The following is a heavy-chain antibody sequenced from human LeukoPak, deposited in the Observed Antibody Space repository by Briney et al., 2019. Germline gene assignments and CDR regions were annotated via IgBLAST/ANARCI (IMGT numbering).Heavy chain of an antibody. Sequence: PGGSLRLSCAASGFAFSSYWMSWVRQAPGKVLEWVANIKQDGSEKYYVDSVKGRFTISRDNAKNSLYLQMNSLRAEDTAVYYCATTRVLLWFGEDYFDYWGQGTLVAVSS. D-gene: IGHD3-10*01. J-gene: IGHJ4*02. CDR1: GFAFSSYW. V-gene: IGHV3-7*01. CDR2: IKQDGSEK. CDR3: ATTRVLLWFGEDYFDY.